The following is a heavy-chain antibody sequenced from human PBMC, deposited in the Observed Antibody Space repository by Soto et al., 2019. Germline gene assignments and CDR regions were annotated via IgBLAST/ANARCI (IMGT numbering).Heavy chain of an antibody. J-gene: IGHJ6*02. CDR2: ISFDGGNK. CDR3: AKDRANWNYGYYYGMDV. V-gene: IGHV3-30*18. D-gene: IGHD1-7*01. CDR1: GFSFNSYG. Sequence: QVHLVESGGGVVQPGRSLRLSCAASGFSFNSYGMHWVRQAPGKGLEWVAVISFDGGNKYYVDSVKGRFTISRDNSKNXXYLQLSSLRPEDTAVYYCAKDRANWNYGYYYGMDVWGQGTTVTVSS.